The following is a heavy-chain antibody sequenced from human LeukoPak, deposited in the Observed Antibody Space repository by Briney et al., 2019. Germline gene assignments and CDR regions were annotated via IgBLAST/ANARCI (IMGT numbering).Heavy chain of an antibody. V-gene: IGHV1-24*01. CDR1: GYTLTELS. CDR2: FDPEDGET. CDR3: ARDVSGDYYYGMDV. Sequence: ASVKVSCKVSGYTLTELSMHWVRQAPGKGLEWMGGFDPEDGETIYAQKFQGRVTMTEDTSTDTAYMELSSLRSEDTAVYYCARDVSGDYYYGMDVWGQGTTVTVSS. J-gene: IGHJ6*02. D-gene: IGHD5/OR15-5a*01.